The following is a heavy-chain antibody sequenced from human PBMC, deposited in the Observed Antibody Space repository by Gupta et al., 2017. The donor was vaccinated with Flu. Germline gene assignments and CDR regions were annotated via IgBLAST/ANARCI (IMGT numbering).Heavy chain of an antibody. CDR3: ARDQAWVPFDH. J-gene: IGHJ4*02. CDR1: GFTFSTYW. V-gene: IGHV3-74*01. D-gene: IGHD1-26*01. CDR2: IEGDGRTI. Sequence: EVRLEESGGVLVQPGGPLRLSCVTSGFTFSTYWMHWVRQAPGKGLEWLSRIEGDGRTINYAGSVKGRFTASRDNAKNTLFLQMNNLRAEDTAIYYCARDQAWVPFDHWGKGTLVTV.